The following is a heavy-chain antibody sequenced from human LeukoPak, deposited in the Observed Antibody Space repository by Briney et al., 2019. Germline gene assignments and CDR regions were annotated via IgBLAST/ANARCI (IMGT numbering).Heavy chain of an antibody. Sequence: GGSLRLSCAASGFTVCSNYMSWVRQAPGKGLEWVSVIYSGGSTYYADSLKGRFTISRDNSKNTLYLQMNSLRAEDTAVYYCASRYGDYVDAFDIWGQGTMVTVSS. J-gene: IGHJ3*02. CDR3: ASRYGDYVDAFDI. D-gene: IGHD4-17*01. CDR1: GFTVCSNY. V-gene: IGHV3-53*01. CDR2: IYSGGST.